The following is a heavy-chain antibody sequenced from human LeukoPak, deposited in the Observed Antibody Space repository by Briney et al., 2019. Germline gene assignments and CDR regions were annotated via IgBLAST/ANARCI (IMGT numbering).Heavy chain of an antibody. J-gene: IGHJ4*02. CDR3: ARHERGYCSGGSCYLDY. Sequence: PSETLSLTCTVSGGPISSYYWSWIRQPPGKGLEWIGYIYYSGSTNYNPSLKSRVTISVDTSKNQFSLKLSSVTAADTAVYYCARHERGYCSGGSCYLDYWGQGTLVTVSS. V-gene: IGHV4-59*08. D-gene: IGHD2-15*01. CDR2: IYYSGST. CDR1: GGPISSYY.